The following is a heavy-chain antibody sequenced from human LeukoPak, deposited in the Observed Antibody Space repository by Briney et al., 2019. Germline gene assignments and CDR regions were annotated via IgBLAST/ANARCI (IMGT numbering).Heavy chain of an antibody. CDR2: ISDDGTNQ. D-gene: IGHD2-15*01. CDR3: ARDQWWQLIAVAITSYFDS. Sequence: GGSLRLSCGASGFTFSRDAMHWVRQAPGKGLEWVAAISDDGTNQYYADSVKGRLTISRDNSKNSLYLQMNSLSAEDTAMYYCARDQWWQLIAVAITSYFDSWGQGTLVTVSS. V-gene: IGHV3-30-3*01. CDR1: GFTFSRDA. J-gene: IGHJ4*02.